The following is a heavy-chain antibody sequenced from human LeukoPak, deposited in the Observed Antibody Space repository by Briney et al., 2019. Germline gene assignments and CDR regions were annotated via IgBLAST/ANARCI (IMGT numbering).Heavy chain of an antibody. D-gene: IGHD4-17*01. CDR1: GFTVSSNY. J-gene: IGHJ4*02. CDR2: IYSGGST. CDR3: AILDYGDYEGEFDSTY. Sequence: GGSLRLSCAASGFTVSSNYMSWVRQAPGKGLEWVSVIYSGGSTYYADSVKGRFTISRDNSKNTLYLQMNSLRAEDTAVYYCAILDYGDYEGEFDSTYWGQGTLVTVSS. V-gene: IGHV3-66*01.